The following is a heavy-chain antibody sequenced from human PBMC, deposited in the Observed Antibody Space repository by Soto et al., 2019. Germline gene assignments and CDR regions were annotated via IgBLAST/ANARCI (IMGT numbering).Heavy chain of an antibody. CDR2: ISYDESNK. CDR3: AKDLETTVTGMFDY. V-gene: IGHV3-30*18. J-gene: IGHJ4*02. CDR1: GFTFSSYG. Sequence: QVQLVESGGGVVQPGRSLRLSCAASGFTFSSYGMHWVRQAPGKGLEWVAVISYDESNKYYADSVKGRFTISRDNSKNKLYLQMNSLRAEDTAVYYCAKDLETTVTGMFDYWGQGTLVTVSS. D-gene: IGHD4-4*01.